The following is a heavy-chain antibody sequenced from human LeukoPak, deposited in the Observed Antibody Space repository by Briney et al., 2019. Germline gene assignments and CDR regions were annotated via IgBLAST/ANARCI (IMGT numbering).Heavy chain of an antibody. Sequence: PSETLSLTCAVSGYCISSGYYWGWIRLPPGKGLEWIGTIYHSGSTYYNPSLKSRVTIAVDTSKNQFSLKLSSVTAADTAVYYCARGQWLVPIDYWGQGTLVTVSS. CDR3: ARGQWLVPIDY. CDR1: GYCISSGYY. J-gene: IGHJ4*02. CDR2: IYHSGST. V-gene: IGHV4-38-2*01. D-gene: IGHD6-19*01.